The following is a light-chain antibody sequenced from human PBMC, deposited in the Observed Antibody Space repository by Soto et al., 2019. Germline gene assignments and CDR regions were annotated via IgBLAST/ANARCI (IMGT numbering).Light chain of an antibody. CDR2: EVS. J-gene: IGLJ2*01. Sequence: QSALTQPASVSGSPGQSITISCTGTSSDVGGYNYVSWYQQHPGKVPKLMVYEVSNRPSGVSNRFSGSKSGNTASLTISGLQAEDEADYYCTSYTSTSSQVVFGGGTKVTVL. CDR1: SSDVGGYNY. V-gene: IGLV2-14*01. CDR3: TSYTSTSSQVV.